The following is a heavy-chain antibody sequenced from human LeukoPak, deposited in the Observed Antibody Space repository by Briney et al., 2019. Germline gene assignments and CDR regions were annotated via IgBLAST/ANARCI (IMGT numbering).Heavy chain of an antibody. Sequence: SVKVSCKASGGTFRSYAISWVRQAPGQGLEWMGGIIPIFGTAHYAQKFQGRVTITADESTSTAYMELSSLRSEDTAVYYCARDQGYRYGYGDFDYWGQGTLVTVSS. CDR3: ARDQGYRYGYGDFDY. CDR2: IIPIFGTA. V-gene: IGHV1-69*01. CDR1: GGTFRSYA. D-gene: IGHD5-18*01. J-gene: IGHJ4*02.